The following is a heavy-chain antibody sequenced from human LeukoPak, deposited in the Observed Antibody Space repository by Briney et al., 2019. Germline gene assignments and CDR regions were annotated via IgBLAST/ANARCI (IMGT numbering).Heavy chain of an antibody. D-gene: IGHD2-2*01. J-gene: IGHJ4*02. Sequence: GESLKISCKGSGYSFATYWIGWVRQMPGKGLEWMGIIYPGDSDTRYSPAFQGQVTISADKSISSAYLQWSSLKASDTAMYYCARHGPMLKDIVVVPAELDYWGQGTLVTVSS. V-gene: IGHV5-51*01. CDR1: GYSFATYW. CDR3: ARHGPMLKDIVVVPAELDY. CDR2: IYPGDSDT.